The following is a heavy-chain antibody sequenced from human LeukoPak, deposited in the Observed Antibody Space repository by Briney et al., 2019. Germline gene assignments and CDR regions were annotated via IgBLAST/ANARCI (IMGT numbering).Heavy chain of an antibody. CDR1: GFTFDNYA. V-gene: IGHV3-9*01. Sequence: GGSLRLSCAASGFTFDNYAMHWVRQAPGRGLEWVSGISWDSARIGYADSVKSRFTICRDNAKNSLNLQMISLRAEDTALYCCAKAVTAMVTNKYYFEYWGQRTLGTVSS. D-gene: IGHD5-18*01. CDR2: ISWDSARI. CDR3: AKAVTAMVTNKYYFEY. J-gene: IGHJ4*02.